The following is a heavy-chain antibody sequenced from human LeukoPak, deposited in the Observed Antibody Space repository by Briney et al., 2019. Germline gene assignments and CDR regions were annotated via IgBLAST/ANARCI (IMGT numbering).Heavy chain of an antibody. J-gene: IGHJ4*02. Sequence: GGSLRLSCAASGFTFSNYAMSWVRQAPGKGLKWVSVISGSGGSTYYADSVKGRFTISRDNSKNTLYLQMNSLRAGDTAVYYCAKDYASDMATAPFHYWGQGTLVTVSS. CDR3: AKDYASDMATAPFHY. CDR1: GFTFSNYA. D-gene: IGHD5-24*01. V-gene: IGHV3-23*01. CDR2: ISGSGGST.